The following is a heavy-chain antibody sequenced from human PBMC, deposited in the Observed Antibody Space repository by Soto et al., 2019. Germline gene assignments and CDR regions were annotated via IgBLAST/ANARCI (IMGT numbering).Heavy chain of an antibody. J-gene: IGHJ6*02. D-gene: IGHD6-13*01. CDR1: GYTFTSYG. CDR3: ARRASVGSGWSTVYYYYYYGMDV. CDR2: ISAYNGNT. Sequence: QVQLVQSGAEVKKPGASVKVSCKASGYTFTSYGISWVRQAPGQGLEWMGWISAYNGNTNYAQKLQGRVTMTTDTSTSTAYMERRSRRSDATAVYYCARRASVGSGWSTVYYYYYYGMDVWGQGTTVTVSS. V-gene: IGHV1-18*01.